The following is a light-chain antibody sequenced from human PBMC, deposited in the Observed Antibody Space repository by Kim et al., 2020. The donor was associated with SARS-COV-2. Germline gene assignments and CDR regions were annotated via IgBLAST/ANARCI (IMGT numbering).Light chain of an antibody. CDR1: QDISNY. CDR3: QQSFTTPLLT. Sequence: DIQMTQSPSSLSASVGDRVTITCQASQDISNYLNWYQQKPGKAPKLLIYAASSLQSGVPSRFSGSGSGTDFTLTISSLQPEDFATYYCQQSFTTPLLTFGGGTKVDIK. CDR2: AAS. J-gene: IGKJ4*01. V-gene: IGKV1-39*01.